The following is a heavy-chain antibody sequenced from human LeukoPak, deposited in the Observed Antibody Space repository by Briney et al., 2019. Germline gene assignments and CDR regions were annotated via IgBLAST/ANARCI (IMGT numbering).Heavy chain of an antibody. CDR1: GFTFSSYA. CDR2: ISGSGGST. Sequence: GGSLRLSCAASGFTFSSYAMSWVRQAPGKGLDWVSAISGSGGSTYYADSVKGRFTISRDNSKNTLYLQMNSLRAEDTAVYYCAKSALRFLEWLDTYYFDYWGQGTLVAVSS. CDR3: AKSALRFLEWLDTYYFDY. V-gene: IGHV3-23*01. J-gene: IGHJ4*02. D-gene: IGHD3-3*01.